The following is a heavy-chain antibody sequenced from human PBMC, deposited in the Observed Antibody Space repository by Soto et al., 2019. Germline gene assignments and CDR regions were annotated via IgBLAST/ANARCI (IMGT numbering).Heavy chain of an antibody. CDR3: AKGPIFGVVEGMDV. CDR1: GFTFSSYA. Sequence: GGSLRLSCAASGFTFSSYAMSWVRQAPGKGLEWVSAISGSGGSTYYADSVKGRFTISRDNSKNTLYLQMNSLRAEDTAVYYCAKGPIFGVVEGMDVWGKGTTVTVSS. V-gene: IGHV3-23*01. D-gene: IGHD3-3*01. CDR2: ISGSGGST. J-gene: IGHJ6*03.